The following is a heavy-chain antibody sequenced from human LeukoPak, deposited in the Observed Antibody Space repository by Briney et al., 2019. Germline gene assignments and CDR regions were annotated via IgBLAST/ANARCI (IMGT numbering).Heavy chain of an antibody. J-gene: IGHJ4*02. CDR2: IIPIFGTA. D-gene: IGHD3-22*01. CDR3: TRGLVVSLWHYFDY. CDR1: GGTFSSYA. V-gene: IGHV1-69*06. Sequence: ASVKVSCKASGGTFSSYAISWVRQAPGQGLEWMGGIIPIFGTANYAQKFQGRVTITADKSTSTAYMELSSLRSEDTAVYYCTRGLVVSLWHYFDYWGQGTLVTVSS.